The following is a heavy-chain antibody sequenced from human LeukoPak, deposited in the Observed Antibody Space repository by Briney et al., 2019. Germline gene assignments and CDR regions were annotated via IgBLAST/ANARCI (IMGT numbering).Heavy chain of an antibody. CDR1: GGSISSYH. Sequence: KASETLSLTCTVSGGSISSYHWSWIRQPPGKGLEWIGYIYYSGTTNYTPSLKSRVTISVDTSKNQFSLMLTSVTAADTAVYYCARNSGSYPKYFDYWGQGTLVTVSS. CDR2: IYYSGTT. J-gene: IGHJ4*02. CDR3: ARNSGSYPKYFDY. V-gene: IGHV4-59*01. D-gene: IGHD3-10*01.